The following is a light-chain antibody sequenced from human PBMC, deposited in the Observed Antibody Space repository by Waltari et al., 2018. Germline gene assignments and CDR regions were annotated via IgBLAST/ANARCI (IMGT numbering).Light chain of an antibody. CDR2: YDG. V-gene: IGLV3-21*04. CDR1: SVGSYS. Sequence: SYVPTQPPPVSVAPAQTARTTWRGDSVGSYSVHWYQQRPGQAPVLVFFYDGARPSGIPERFSGSNSGNTATLTITRVEAGDEANYYCQVWHPAIDPGVFGPGTEVTV. J-gene: IGLJ1*01. CDR3: QVWHPAIDPGV.